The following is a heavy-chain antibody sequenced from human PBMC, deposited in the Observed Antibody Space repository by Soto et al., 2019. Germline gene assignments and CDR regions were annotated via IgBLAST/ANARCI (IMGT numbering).Heavy chain of an antibody. J-gene: IGHJ4*02. CDR2: IYSGGTT. CDR3: ARTAPLYDSSGYSPYFDY. D-gene: IGHD3-22*01. V-gene: IGHV3-53*01. Sequence: GGSLRLSCAVSGFTVSSNYMSWVRQAPGKGLEWVSVIYSGGTTHYADSVKGRFTISRDNSKNTLYLQMNSLRAEDTAVYYCARTAPLYDSSGYSPYFDYWGQGTLVTVSS. CDR1: GFTVSSNY.